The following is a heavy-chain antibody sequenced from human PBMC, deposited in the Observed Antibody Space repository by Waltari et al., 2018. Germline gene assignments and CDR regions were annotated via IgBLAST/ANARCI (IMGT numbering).Heavy chain of an antibody. CDR1: GGSFSGYY. CDR2: INHSGST. D-gene: IGHD5-18*01. CDR3: ARGRGYGYFY. J-gene: IGHJ4*02. Sequence: QVQLQQWGAGLLKPSETLSLTCAVYGGSFSGYYWSWIRQPPGKGLEWIGEINHSGSTNYNPSLKSRVTISVDTSKNQFSLKLSSVTAEDTAVYYCARGRGYGYFYWGQGTLVTVSS. V-gene: IGHV4-34*01.